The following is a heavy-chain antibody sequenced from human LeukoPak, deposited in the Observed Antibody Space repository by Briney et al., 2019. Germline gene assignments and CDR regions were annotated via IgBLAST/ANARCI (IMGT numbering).Heavy chain of an antibody. D-gene: IGHD5-12*01. CDR2: IYSSGST. Sequence: SETLSLTCTVSGVSISRYYWSWIRQPAGKGLEWIGRIYSSGSTNYNPSLKSRVTISVDTSKNQFSLKLSSVTAADTAVYYCARTIVATTPYYYYYYMDVWGKGTTVTVSS. V-gene: IGHV4-4*07. CDR1: GVSISRYY. CDR3: ARTIVATTPYYYYYYMDV. J-gene: IGHJ6*03.